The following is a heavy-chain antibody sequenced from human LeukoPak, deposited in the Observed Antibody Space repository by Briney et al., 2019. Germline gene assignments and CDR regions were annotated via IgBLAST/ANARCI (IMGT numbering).Heavy chain of an antibody. D-gene: IGHD3/OR15-3a*01. V-gene: IGHV4-38-2*01. CDR2: IYHSGST. Sequence: PSETLSLTCAVSGYSISSGYYWGWIRQPPGKGLEWIGSIYHSGSTYYNPSLKSRVTISVDTSKNQFSLKLSSVTAADTAVYYCARQVLGLVRPANFDYWGQGSMVTVSS. CDR1: GYSISSGYY. J-gene: IGHJ4*02. CDR3: ARQVLGLVRPANFDY.